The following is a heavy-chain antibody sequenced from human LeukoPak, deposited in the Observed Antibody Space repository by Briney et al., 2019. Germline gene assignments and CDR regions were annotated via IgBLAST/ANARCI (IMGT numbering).Heavy chain of an antibody. CDR3: AGGYSSRMSGYYYV. Sequence: ASVKVSCKASGYTFTSYDINWVRQATGQGLEWMGWMNPNSGNTGYAQKFQGRVTMTRNTSISTAYMELSSLRSEDTAVYYCAGGYSSRMSGYYYVWGQGTLVTVSS. D-gene: IGHD3-22*01. CDR2: MNPNSGNT. J-gene: IGHJ4*02. CDR1: GYTFTSYD. V-gene: IGHV1-8*01.